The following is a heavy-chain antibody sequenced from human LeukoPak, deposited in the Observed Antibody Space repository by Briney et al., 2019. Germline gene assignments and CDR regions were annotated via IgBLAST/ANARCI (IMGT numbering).Heavy chain of an antibody. V-gene: IGHV3-11*01. CDR3: AGGRDIRVVGPGGYFDY. CDR2: ISPGGGTT. Sequence: PGGSLRLSCAASGFTFSDYHMNWIRQAPGKGLEWISYISPGGGTTYFADSVKGRFTISRDNAKNSLSLQMTSLTAEDTAVYYCAGGRDIRVVGPGGYFDYWAQGTLVTVSS. J-gene: IGHJ4*02. D-gene: IGHD2-21*01. CDR1: GFTFSDYH.